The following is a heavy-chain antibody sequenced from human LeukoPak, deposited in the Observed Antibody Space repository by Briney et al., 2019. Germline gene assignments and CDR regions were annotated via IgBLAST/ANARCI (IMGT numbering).Heavy chain of an antibody. J-gene: IGHJ5*02. CDR2: ISSSGSTI. D-gene: IGHD3-10*01. V-gene: IGHV3-48*03. CDR1: GSTFSSYE. CDR3: TRDLDGSGSYNWFDP. Sequence: PGGSLRLSCSASGSTFSSYEMNWVRQAPGKGLEWVSYISSSGSTIYYADSVKGRFTISRDNAKHSLYLQMNSLRAEDTAVYYCTRDLDGSGSYNWFDPWGQGTLVTVSS.